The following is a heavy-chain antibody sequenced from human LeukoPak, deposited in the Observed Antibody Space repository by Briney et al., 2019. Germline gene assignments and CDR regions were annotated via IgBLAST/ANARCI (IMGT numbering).Heavy chain of an antibody. D-gene: IGHD3-22*01. CDR3: ARLYYYDSSGYPHLYFDY. CDR1: GYSFTSHW. Sequence: GESLKISCKGSGYSFTSHWIGGVRQMPGKGLEWMGIIYPGDSDTRYSPSFQGQVTISADKSISTAYLQWNSLKASDTAMYYCARLYYYDSSGYPHLYFDYWGQGTLVTVSS. CDR2: IYPGDSDT. J-gene: IGHJ4*02. V-gene: IGHV5-51*01.